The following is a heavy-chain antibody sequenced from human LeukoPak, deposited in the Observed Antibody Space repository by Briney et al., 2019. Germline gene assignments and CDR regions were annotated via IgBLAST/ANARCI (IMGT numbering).Heavy chain of an antibody. Sequence: ASVKVSCKASGYTFTSYDINWVRQAPGQGLEWMGWMNPNSGNTGYAQKFQGRVTMTRNTSISTAYMELSSLRSDDTAVYYCARDPVLLWFGELFGPDYYYMDVWGKGTTVTISS. D-gene: IGHD3-10*01. J-gene: IGHJ6*03. V-gene: IGHV1-8*01. CDR2: MNPNSGNT. CDR3: ARDPVLLWFGELFGPDYYYMDV. CDR1: GYTFTSYD.